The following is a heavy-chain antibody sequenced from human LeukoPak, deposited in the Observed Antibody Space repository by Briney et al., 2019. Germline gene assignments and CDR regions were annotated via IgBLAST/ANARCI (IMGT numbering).Heavy chain of an antibody. CDR2: ISYDGSNK. V-gene: IGHV3-30*18. CDR3: AKDLIVVVPAAPSYHYYYYYGMDV. CDR1: GFTFSSYG. J-gene: IGHJ6*02. Sequence: PGGSLRLSCAASGFTFSSYGMHWVRQAPGKGLEWVAVISYDGSNKHYADSVKGRFTISRDNSKNTLYLQMNSLRAEDTAVYYCAKDLIVVVPAAPSYHYYYYYGMDVWGQGTTVTVSS. D-gene: IGHD2-2*01.